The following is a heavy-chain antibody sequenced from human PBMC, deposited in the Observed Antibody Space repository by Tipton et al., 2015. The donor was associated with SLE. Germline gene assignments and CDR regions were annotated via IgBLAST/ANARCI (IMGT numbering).Heavy chain of an antibody. CDR2: IDTSGST. D-gene: IGHD1-14*01. J-gene: IGHJ2*01. CDR1: GGSISSGSYY. V-gene: IGHV4-61*02. Sequence: TLSLTCTVSGGSISSGSYYWSWIRQPAGKGLEWIGRIDTSGSTNYNPSLKSRVTISVDTSKNQFSLKLSSVTAADTAVYFCARDRCINTTCRWFFDPWGRGTLVTVSS. CDR3: ARDRCINTTCRWFFDP.